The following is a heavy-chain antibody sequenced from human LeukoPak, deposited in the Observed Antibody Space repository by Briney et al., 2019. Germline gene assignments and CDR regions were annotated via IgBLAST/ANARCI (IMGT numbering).Heavy chain of an antibody. CDR2: IYYSGST. V-gene: IGHV4-59*01. CDR1: GGSISSYY. J-gene: IGHJ5*02. D-gene: IGHD6-6*01. CDR3: ATLHXSSSLXFDP. Sequence: SETLSLTCTVSGGSISSYYWSWIRQPPGKGLEWIGYIYYSGSTNYNPSLKSRVTISGDTSKNQFSLKLSSVTAAATAVYYCATLHXSSSLXFDPWGXGTLVTVS.